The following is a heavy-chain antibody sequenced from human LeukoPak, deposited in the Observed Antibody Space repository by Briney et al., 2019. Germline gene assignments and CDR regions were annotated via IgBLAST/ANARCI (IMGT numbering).Heavy chain of an antibody. CDR3: ARSRPYGSGSYYRGVDY. CDR1: GYTFTSYD. J-gene: IGHJ4*02. Sequence: ASVKVSFKASGYTFTSYDINWVRQATGQGLEWMGWMNPNSGNTGYAQKFQGRVTMTRNTSISTAYMELSSLRSEDTAVYYCARSRPYGSGSYYRGVDYWGQGTLVTVSS. V-gene: IGHV1-8*01. D-gene: IGHD3-10*01. CDR2: MNPNSGNT.